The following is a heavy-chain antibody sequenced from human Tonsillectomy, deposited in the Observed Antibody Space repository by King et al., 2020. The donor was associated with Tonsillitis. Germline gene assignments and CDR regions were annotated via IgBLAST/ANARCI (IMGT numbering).Heavy chain of an antibody. V-gene: IGHV3-33*05. CDR1: GFTFSSYG. J-gene: IGHJ6*02. CDR3: ARGGYGECGMDV. Sequence: VQLVESGGGVVQPGRSLRLSCAASGFTFSSYGMHWVRQAPGKGLEWVAIISYDGSNKYYADSVKGRFTISRDNSKNTLYLQMNSLRAEDTAVYYCARGGYGECGMDVWGQGTTVTVSS. D-gene: IGHD4-17*01. CDR2: ISYDGSNK.